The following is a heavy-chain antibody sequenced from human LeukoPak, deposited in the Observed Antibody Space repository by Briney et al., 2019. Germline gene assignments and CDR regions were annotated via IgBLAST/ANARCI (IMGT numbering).Heavy chain of an antibody. Sequence: GSLRLSCAASGFTFSNYPMSWVRQAPWERLQWVSGISDSGGNTYYADSVRGRFTISRDNSKNTLYLQMNSLRAEDTAVYYCARHRSSWLIDYWGQGTLVTVSS. CDR3: ARHRSSWLIDY. D-gene: IGHD6-6*01. V-gene: IGHV3-23*01. CDR1: GFTFSNYP. J-gene: IGHJ4*02. CDR2: ISDSGGNT.